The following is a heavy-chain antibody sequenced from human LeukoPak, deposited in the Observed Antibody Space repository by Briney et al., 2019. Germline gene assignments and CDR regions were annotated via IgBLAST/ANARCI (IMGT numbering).Heavy chain of an antibody. D-gene: IGHD3-10*01. J-gene: IGHJ6*02. CDR2: IIPIFGTA. Sequence: GASVKVSCKASGGTFSSYAISWVRQAPGQGLEWMGGIIPIFGTANYAQKFQGRVTITADESTSTAYMELSSLRSEDTAVYYCARDQYGSGRRTTLGIYYYGMDVWGQGTTVTVSS. CDR1: GGTFSSYA. CDR3: ARDQYGSGRRTTLGIYYYGMDV. V-gene: IGHV1-69*01.